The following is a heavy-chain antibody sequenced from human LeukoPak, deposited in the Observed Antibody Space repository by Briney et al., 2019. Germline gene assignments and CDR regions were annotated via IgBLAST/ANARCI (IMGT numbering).Heavy chain of an antibody. D-gene: IGHD3-10*01. V-gene: IGHV4-31*03. Sequence: ASETLSLTCTVSGGSISSGGYYWSWIRQHPGKGLEWIGYIYYSGSTYYNPSLKSRVTISVDTSKNQFSLKLSSVTAADTAVYYCAREGLATMIRGVIPYWGQGTLVTVSS. CDR2: IYYSGST. J-gene: IGHJ4*02. CDR3: AREGLATMIRGVIPY. CDR1: GGSISSGGYY.